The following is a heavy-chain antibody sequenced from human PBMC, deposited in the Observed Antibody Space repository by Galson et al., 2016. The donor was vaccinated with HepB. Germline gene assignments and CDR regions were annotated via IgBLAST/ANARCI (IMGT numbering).Heavy chain of an antibody. D-gene: IGHD6-19*01. V-gene: IGHV3-73*01. J-gene: IGHJ5*02. CDR3: TRHDDAIRSGWYHPFDP. Sequence: SLRLSCAGSGFTFSGSAMHWVRQASGKGLEWVGRIRSGANSYATAYAAPVKGRFTISRDDSKNTAYLQMNSLKTEDTAVYYCTRHDDAIRSGWYHPFDPWGQGTLVTVSS. CDR2: IRSGANSYAT. CDR1: GFTFSGSA.